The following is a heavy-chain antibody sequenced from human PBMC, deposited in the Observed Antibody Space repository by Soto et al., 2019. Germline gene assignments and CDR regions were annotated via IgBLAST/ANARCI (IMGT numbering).Heavy chain of an antibody. J-gene: IGHJ6*03. CDR1: GYTFTSYG. CDR2: ISAYNGNT. CDR3: ATVPQGYSGYGPKIYYVDV. Sequence: GGSMKVSCKASGYTFTSYGIRWVRQAPGQGLEWMGWISAYNGNTNYAQKLQGRVTMTEDTSTDTAYMELSSLRSEDTALYYCATVPQGYSGYGPKIYYVDVWGKGTTVTVSS. V-gene: IGHV1-18*01. D-gene: IGHD5-12*01.